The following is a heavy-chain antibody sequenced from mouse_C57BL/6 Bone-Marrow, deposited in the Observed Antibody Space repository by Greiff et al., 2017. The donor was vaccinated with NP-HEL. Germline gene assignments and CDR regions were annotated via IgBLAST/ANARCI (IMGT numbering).Heavy chain of an antibody. CDR1: GYAFSSSW. D-gene: IGHD4-1*01. Sequence: VQLQQSGPELVKPGASVKISCKASGYAFSSSWMNWVKQRPGKGLEWIGRIYPGDGDTNYNGKFKGKATLTADKSSSTAYMQLSSLTSEDSAVYFCASPNWGVYYFEHWGKGNTLTVSS. CDR2: IYPGDGDT. CDR3: ASPNWGVYYFEH. J-gene: IGHJ2*01. V-gene: IGHV1-82*01.